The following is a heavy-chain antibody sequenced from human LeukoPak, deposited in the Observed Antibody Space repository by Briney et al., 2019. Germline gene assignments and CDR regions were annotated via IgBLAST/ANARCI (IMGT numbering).Heavy chain of an antibody. CDR2: IKGDGSEK. CDR1: GFTFSTYW. V-gene: IGHV3-7*01. D-gene: IGHD3-22*01. CDR3: ARDHYYDSSGYYLFY. Sequence: TGGSLRLSCAASGFTFSTYWMLWVRQAPGKGLEWVANIKGDGSEKHYVDSVKGRFTISRDNAKNSLYLQMNSLRAEDTAVYYCARDHYYDSSGYYLFYWGQGTLVTVSS. J-gene: IGHJ4*02.